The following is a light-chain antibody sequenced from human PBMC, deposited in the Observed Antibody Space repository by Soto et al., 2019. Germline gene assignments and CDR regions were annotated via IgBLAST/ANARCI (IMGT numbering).Light chain of an antibody. J-gene: IGKJ2*01. CDR3: QQFGTSPRYT. CDR2: EAS. V-gene: IGKV3-20*01. Sequence: EILLTQSPGTLSLSPGERATLSCRTSQSVGSTYLAWYQQKPGQAPRLLIYEASRRATGIPDRFSGSGSGTDCTLTISRLEPEDFPVYYCQQFGTSPRYTFGQGTKLEI. CDR1: QSVGSTY.